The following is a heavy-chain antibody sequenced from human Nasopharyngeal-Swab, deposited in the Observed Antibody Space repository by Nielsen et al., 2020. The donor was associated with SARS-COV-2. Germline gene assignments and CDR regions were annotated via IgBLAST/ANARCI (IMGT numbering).Heavy chain of an antibody. Sequence: SETLSLTCTVSGGSINTYYWSWIRQHPGKGLEWIGYIYYSGSTFYNPSLESRVAMSVDTSKNQFSLNLSSVTAADAAVYYCASTAAAFDNWGQGTLVTVSS. V-gene: IGHV4-59*06. CDR2: IYYSGST. CDR3: ASTAAAFDN. D-gene: IGHD6-25*01. CDR1: GGSINTYY. J-gene: IGHJ4*02.